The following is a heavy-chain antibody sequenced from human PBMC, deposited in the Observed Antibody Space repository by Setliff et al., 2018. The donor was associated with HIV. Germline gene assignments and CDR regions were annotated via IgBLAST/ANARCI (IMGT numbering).Heavy chain of an antibody. V-gene: IGHV4-34*01. CDR3: ARKVGGDFDY. J-gene: IGHJ4*02. Sequence: SETLSLTCVVYGGSFTNYYWSWIRQPPGKGMECIGEINHSGSTNYNPSLKSRVSMSVDTSKKQFSLKLRSVTAADTAVYFCARKVGGDFDYWGQGTLVTVSS. CDR1: GGSFTNYY. D-gene: IGHD2-2*01. CDR2: INHSGST.